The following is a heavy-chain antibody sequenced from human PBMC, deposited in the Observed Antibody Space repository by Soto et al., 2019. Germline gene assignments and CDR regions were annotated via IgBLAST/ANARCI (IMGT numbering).Heavy chain of an antibody. Sequence: QVQLVESGGVVVQPGRSLKLSCVASGFTLSNYALHWVRQAPGKGPEWMAFISNDGSNKLYADSVKGRFTISRDNSKNTLYLEMNSLRPEDTAVFYCARAGGGYLDYWGQGTLVTVSS. D-gene: IGHD6-13*01. CDR1: GFTLSNYA. J-gene: IGHJ4*02. CDR2: ISNDGSNK. V-gene: IGHV3-30*04. CDR3: ARAGGGYLDY.